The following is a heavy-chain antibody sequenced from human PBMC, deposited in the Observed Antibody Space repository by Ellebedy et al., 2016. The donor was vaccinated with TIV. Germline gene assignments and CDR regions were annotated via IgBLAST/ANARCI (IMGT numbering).Heavy chain of an antibody. CDR2: INPNSGGP. J-gene: IGHJ4*02. V-gene: IGHV1-2*02. CDR3: ARGDIVVVPAAAAHYFDD. Sequence: AASVKVSCKASGYTFTAYYLHWVRQAPGQGLEWVGWINPNSGGPNYAQKFQDRVTMTRDTSISTAYMELSRLTSDDTAVYSCARGDIVVVPAAAAHYFDDWGQGTLVAVSS. D-gene: IGHD2-2*01. CDR1: GYTFTAYY.